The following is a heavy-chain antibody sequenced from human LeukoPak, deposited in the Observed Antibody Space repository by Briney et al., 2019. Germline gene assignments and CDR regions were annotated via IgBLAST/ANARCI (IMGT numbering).Heavy chain of an antibody. CDR3: ARLNNFEDAFDI. J-gene: IGHJ3*02. CDR2: IYYSGST. Sequence: SETLSLTCTVSGGSISSYYWSWIRQPPGKGLEWIGYIYYSGSTNYNPSLKSRVTISVDTSKNQFSLKLSSVTAADTAVYYCARLNNFEDAFDIWGQGTMVTVSS. CDR1: GGSISSYY. V-gene: IGHV4-59*01. D-gene: IGHD1-20*01.